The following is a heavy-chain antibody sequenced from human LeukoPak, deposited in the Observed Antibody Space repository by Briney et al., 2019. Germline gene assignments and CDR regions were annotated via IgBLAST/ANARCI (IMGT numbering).Heavy chain of an antibody. D-gene: IGHD4-11*01. CDR1: GYSISSGYY. J-gene: IGHJ4*02. V-gene: IGHV4-38-2*01. Sequence: PSETLPLTCAVSGYSISSGYYWGWIRQPPGKGLEWIGSIYHSGSTYYNPSLKSRVTISVDTSKNQFSLKLSSVTAADTTVYYCARPSEYSNYYFDYWGQGTLVTVSS. CDR2: IYHSGST. CDR3: ARPSEYSNYYFDY.